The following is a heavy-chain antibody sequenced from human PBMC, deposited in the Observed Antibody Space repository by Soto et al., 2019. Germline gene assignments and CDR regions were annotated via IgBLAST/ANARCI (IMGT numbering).Heavy chain of an antibody. CDR1: GLTFSSNA. CDR2: TINSGDRP. CDR3: AKDKMEQWLVGGYFDF. V-gene: IGHV3-23*01. J-gene: IGHJ4*02. D-gene: IGHD6-19*01. Sequence: EVQLLESGGGLVQPGGSLRLSCAASGLTFSSNAMSWVRQAPGKGLEWVSATINSGDRPYYADSVKGRFTISRDNSKNQLYLQMNSLRAEDTAVYYCAKDKMEQWLVGGYFDFWGQGTLVAVSS.